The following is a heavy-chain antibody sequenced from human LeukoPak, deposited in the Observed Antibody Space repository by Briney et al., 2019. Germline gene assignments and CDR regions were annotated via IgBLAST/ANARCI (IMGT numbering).Heavy chain of an antibody. J-gene: IGHJ5*02. V-gene: IGHV3-30*03. CDR3: ARDDPLAVAGNWFDP. CDR1: GFTFSSYS. D-gene: IGHD6-19*01. Sequence: GGSLRLSCAASGFTFSSYSMNWVRQAPGKGLEWVAVISYDGSNKYYADSVKGRFTISRDNSKNTLYLQMNSLKSEDTAVYYCARDDPLAVAGNWFDPWGQGTLVIVSS. CDR2: ISYDGSNK.